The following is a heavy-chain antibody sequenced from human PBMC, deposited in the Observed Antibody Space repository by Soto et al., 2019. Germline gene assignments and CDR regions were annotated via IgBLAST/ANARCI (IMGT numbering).Heavy chain of an antibody. Sequence: QVQLVESGGGLVKPGGSLRLSCAASGFTFSDYYMSWIRQAPGKGLEWVSYISSSGSTIYYADSVRGRFTISRDNAKNSLYLQMNSLRAEDTAVYFCARDPAIYSGKFDYGLDVWGRGTTVTVSS. V-gene: IGHV3-11*04. CDR3: ARDPAIYSGKFDYGLDV. CDR1: GFTFSDYY. CDR2: ISSSGSTI. D-gene: IGHD4-4*01. J-gene: IGHJ6*02.